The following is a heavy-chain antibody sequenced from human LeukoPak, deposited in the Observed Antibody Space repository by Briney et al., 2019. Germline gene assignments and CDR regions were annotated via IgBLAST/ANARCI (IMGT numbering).Heavy chain of an antibody. CDR3: ARGYRSSWVNIDY. J-gene: IGHJ4*02. D-gene: IGHD6-13*01. Sequence: GGSLRLSCAASGFTFSSYGMHWVRQAPGNGLEWVAVIWYDGSNKYYADSVKGRFTISRDNSKNTLYLQMNSLRAEDTAVYYCARGYRSSWVNIDYWGQGTLVTVSS. CDR1: GFTFSSYG. V-gene: IGHV3-33*01. CDR2: IWYDGSNK.